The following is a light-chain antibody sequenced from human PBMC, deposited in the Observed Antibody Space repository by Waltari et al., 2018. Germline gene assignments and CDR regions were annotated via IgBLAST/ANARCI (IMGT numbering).Light chain of an antibody. V-gene: IGLV2-23*01. J-gene: IGLJ1*01. CDR1: SSDVGTYNF. Sequence: QSALTQPASVSGSPGQSITISCTGSSSDVGTYNFVSWYQEHPGKAPKLLIYEASKRPCGVSTRFSGSKSGNTASLTISGLQAEDEADYYCCSYAGRSTLIFGTGTKVTVL. CDR2: EAS. CDR3: CSYAGRSTLI.